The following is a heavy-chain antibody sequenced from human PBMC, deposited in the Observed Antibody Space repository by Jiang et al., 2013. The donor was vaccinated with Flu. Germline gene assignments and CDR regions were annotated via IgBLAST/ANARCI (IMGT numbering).Heavy chain of an antibody. V-gene: IGHV3-23*04. Sequence: QLVESGGGLVQPGGSLRLSCAASGFIFSNYAMSWVRQAPGKGLEWVSGLTVSGDRTYYADFVKGRFTISRDNSRNTLYLQMNSLRAEDTAIYYCAKDQGLRNEKKNVVTTFDCWGQGTLVTVSS. CDR2: LTVSGDRT. CDR1: GFIFSNYA. CDR3: AKDQGLRNEKKNVVTTFDC. J-gene: IGHJ4*02. D-gene: IGHD4-11*01.